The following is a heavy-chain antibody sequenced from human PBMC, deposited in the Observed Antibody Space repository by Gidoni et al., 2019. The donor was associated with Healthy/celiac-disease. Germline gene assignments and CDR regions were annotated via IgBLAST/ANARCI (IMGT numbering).Heavy chain of an antibody. Sequence: EVQLVESGGGLVKPGGSLRLSCAAPGFTFSNAWMSWVRQAPGKGLEWAGRIKSKTDGGTTDYAAPVKGRFTISRDDSKNTLYLQMNSLKTEDTAVYYCTTAVGPFGYWGQGTLVTVSS. D-gene: IGHD3-10*01. V-gene: IGHV3-15*01. CDR3: TTAVGPFGY. J-gene: IGHJ4*02. CDR2: IKSKTDGGTT. CDR1: GFTFSNAW.